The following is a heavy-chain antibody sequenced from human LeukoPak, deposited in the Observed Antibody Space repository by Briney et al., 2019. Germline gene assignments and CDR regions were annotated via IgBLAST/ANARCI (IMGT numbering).Heavy chain of an antibody. Sequence: GGSLRLSCAASGFTFSSYGMHWVRQAPGKGLEWVAFIRYDGSNKYYADSVKGRFTISRDNSKNTLYLQMNSLRAEDTAVYYCAKDLQHGATYCGGDCYSWGACPDYWGQGTLVTVSS. D-gene: IGHD2-21*02. CDR3: AKDLQHGATYCGGDCYSWGACPDY. CDR2: IRYDGSNK. J-gene: IGHJ4*02. V-gene: IGHV3-30*02. CDR1: GFTFSSYG.